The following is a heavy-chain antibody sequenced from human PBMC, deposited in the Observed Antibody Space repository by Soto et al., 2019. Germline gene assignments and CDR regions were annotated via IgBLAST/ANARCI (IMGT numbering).Heavy chain of an antibody. Sequence: QVQQQPWGAGLLQPSETLSLTCTVYAGSFSHYYWNWIRQSPGKGLEWIGKIKHGGSSSYNPSLRSRVSISVDMSTSQFSLTLSSVTAADTAVYYCARGGSSDWQVALDIWGQGTMVPVSS. J-gene: IGHJ3*02. CDR2: IKHGGSS. D-gene: IGHD6-19*01. CDR1: AGSFSHYY. CDR3: ARGGSSDWQVALDI. V-gene: IGHV4-34*01.